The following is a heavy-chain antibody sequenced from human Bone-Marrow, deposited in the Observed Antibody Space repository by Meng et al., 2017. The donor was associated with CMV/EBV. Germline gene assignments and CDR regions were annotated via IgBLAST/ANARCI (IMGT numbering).Heavy chain of an antibody. CDR3: AREDLVKGRYGMDV. D-gene: IGHD3-3*01. V-gene: IGHV4-61*01. CDR2: IYYSGST. Sequence: GSLRLSCTVSGGSISSSSYYWSWIRQPPGKGLEWIGYIYYSGSTNYNPSLKSRVTISVDTSKNQFSLKLSSVTAADTAVYYCAREDLVKGRYGMDVWGQGTTVTVSS. CDR1: GGSISSSSYY. J-gene: IGHJ6*02.